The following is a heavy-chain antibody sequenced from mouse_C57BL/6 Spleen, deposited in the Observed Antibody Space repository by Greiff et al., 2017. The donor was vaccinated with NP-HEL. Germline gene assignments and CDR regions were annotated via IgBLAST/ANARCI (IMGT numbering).Heavy chain of an antibody. CDR3: ARRDDGYYLYFDY. J-gene: IGHJ2*01. CDR2: IYPGSGNT. D-gene: IGHD2-3*01. V-gene: IGHV1-66*01. CDR1: GYSFTSYY. Sequence: VQLQQSGPELVKPGASVKISCKASGYSFTSYYIHWVKQRPGQGLEWIGWIYPGSGNTKYNEKFKGKATLTADTSSSTAYMQLSSLTSEDSAVYYCARRDDGYYLYFDYWGQGTTLTVSS.